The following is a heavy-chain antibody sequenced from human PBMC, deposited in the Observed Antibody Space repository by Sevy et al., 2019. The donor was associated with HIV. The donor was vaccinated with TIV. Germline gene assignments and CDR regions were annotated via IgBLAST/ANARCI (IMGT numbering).Heavy chain of an antibody. V-gene: IGHV3-21*06. CDR1: GFTFRSYS. J-gene: IGHJ3*02. D-gene: IGHD6-19*01. CDR3: VREGEGSSEYGFDR. Sequence: GGSLRLSCEASGFTFRSYSMNWVRQAPGKGLEWLSSMSGSSSYIYYADSVKGRFTISRDNAKNSLYLQMNGLRAEDTALNYCVREGEGSSEYGFDRWGQGTMVTVSS. CDR2: MSGSSSYI.